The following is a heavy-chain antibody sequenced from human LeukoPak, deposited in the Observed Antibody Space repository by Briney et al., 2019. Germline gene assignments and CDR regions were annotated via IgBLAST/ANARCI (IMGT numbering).Heavy chain of an antibody. CDR3: AKAGDLDGPHYYGSGSYYYFDY. J-gene: IGHJ4*02. Sequence: PGGSLRLSCAASGFTFSSYAMHWVRQAPGKGLEWVAVISYDGNNKYYADSVKGRFTISRDNSKNTLYLQMNSLRAEDTAVYYCAKAGDLDGPHYYGSGSYYYFDYWGQGTLVTVSS. V-gene: IGHV3-30*04. CDR2: ISYDGNNK. D-gene: IGHD3-10*01. CDR1: GFTFSSYA.